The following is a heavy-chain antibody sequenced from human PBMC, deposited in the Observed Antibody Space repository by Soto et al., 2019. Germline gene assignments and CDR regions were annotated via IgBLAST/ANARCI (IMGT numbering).Heavy chain of an antibody. J-gene: IGHJ4*02. CDR3: ARGLGRYYGSGSYYNSPFRAPRSRPFDY. D-gene: IGHD3-10*01. CDR2: FSYSGST. V-gene: IGHV4-39*07. CDR1: GVSVSSVTYF. Sequence: SETLSLTCTVSGVSVSSVTYFWGWIRQPPGEGLEWIGSFSYSGSTNYKPSLKSRVTISVDTSKKQFSLKLSSVTAADTAVYYCARGLGRYYGSGSYYNSPFRAPRSRPFDYWGQGALVTVSS.